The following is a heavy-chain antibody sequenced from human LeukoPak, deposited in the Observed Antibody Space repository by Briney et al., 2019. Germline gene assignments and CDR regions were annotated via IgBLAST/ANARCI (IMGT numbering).Heavy chain of an antibody. CDR1: GFTFSSYG. D-gene: IGHD4-17*01. Sequence: PGWSLRLSCAASGFTFSSYGMHWVRQAPGKGLEWVAFIRYDGSNKYYADSVKGRFTISRDNSKNTLYLQMNSLRAEDTAVYYCANRYGDFPFYFDYWGQGTPVTVSS. V-gene: IGHV3-30*02. CDR2: IRYDGSNK. CDR3: ANRYGDFPFYFDY. J-gene: IGHJ4*02.